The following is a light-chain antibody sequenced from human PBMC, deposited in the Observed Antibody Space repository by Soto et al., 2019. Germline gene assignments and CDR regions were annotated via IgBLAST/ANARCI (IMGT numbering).Light chain of an antibody. Sequence: QLVLTQSSSASASLGSSVKLTCTLNSGHRSYTIAWHQQHPGKAPKLMIYEVSKRPSGVPDRFSGSKSGNTASLTVSGLQAEDEADYYCSSHAGSINVVFGGGTKLTVL. J-gene: IGLJ2*01. CDR2: EVS. V-gene: IGLV2-8*01. CDR1: SGHRSYT. CDR3: SSHAGSINVV.